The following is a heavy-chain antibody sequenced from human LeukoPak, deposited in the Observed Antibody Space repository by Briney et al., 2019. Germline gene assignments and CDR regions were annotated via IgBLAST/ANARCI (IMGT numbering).Heavy chain of an antibody. V-gene: IGHV3-23*01. CDR1: GFTFSSYA. CDR2: ISGSGRST. D-gene: IGHD5-18*01. CDR3: AKSHVDTAYNYFFDY. J-gene: IGHJ4*02. Sequence: GGSLRLSCAASGFTFSSYAMSWVRQAPGKGLEWVSAISGSGRSTYYPDSVKGRFTISRDNSKNTLYLQMNSLRAGDTAVYYCAKSHVDTAYNYFFDYWGQGTLVTVSS.